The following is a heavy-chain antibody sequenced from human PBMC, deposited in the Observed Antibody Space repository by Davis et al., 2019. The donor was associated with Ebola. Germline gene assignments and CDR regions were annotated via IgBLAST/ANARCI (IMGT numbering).Heavy chain of an antibody. V-gene: IGHV1-8*01. CDR3: SRGGGSYYGNWFDP. D-gene: IGHD1-26*01. CDR1: GYTFTSYD. CDR2: MNPNSGNT. Sequence: ASVKVSCKASGYTFTSYDINWVRQATGQGLEWMGWMNPNSGNTGYAQKFQGRVTMTRNASISTAYMELSSLRSEEPAVYYCSRGGGSYYGNWFDPWGQGTLVTVSS. J-gene: IGHJ5*02.